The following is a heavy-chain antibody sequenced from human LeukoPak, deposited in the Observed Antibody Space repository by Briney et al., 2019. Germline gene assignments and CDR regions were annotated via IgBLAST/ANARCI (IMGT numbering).Heavy chain of an antibody. CDR2: INHSGST. D-gene: IGHD5/OR15-5a*01. Sequence: PSETLSLTCAVYGGSFSGYYWSWIRQPPGKGLEWIGEINHSGSTNYNPSLKSRVTISVDTSKNQFSLKLSSVTAADTAVYYCARVASKGGMDVWGQGTTVTVS. V-gene: IGHV4-34*01. CDR3: ARVASKGGMDV. CDR1: GGSFSGYY. J-gene: IGHJ6*02.